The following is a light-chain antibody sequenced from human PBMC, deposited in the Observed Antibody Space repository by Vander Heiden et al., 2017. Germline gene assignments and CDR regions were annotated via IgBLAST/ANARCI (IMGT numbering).Light chain of an antibody. Sequence: DIVMTQSPDSLAVSVGERATINCKSSQSPFYASNIQSRLAWYQQKPGQPPKLLIYWASTRQSGVPDRFSGSGSGTDFTLTISSLQAEDVAVYYCQQYYSSPWTFGQGTKVEIK. CDR3: QQYYSSPWT. CDR1: QSPFYASNIQSR. CDR2: WAS. J-gene: IGKJ1*01. V-gene: IGKV4-1*01.